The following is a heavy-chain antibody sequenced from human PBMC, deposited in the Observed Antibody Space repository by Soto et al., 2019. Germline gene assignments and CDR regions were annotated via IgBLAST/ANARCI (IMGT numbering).Heavy chain of an antibody. D-gene: IGHD3-16*01. Sequence: PGGSLRLSCAASGFSFSTSTMNWVRQAPGKGLEWVSYISSGSTTIYYADSVKGRFTISRDNGKNSLYLQMNSLRDEDTAVYYCARVRRKDASDYYGMDVWGQGNTVTVSS. CDR2: ISSGSTTI. CDR1: GFSFSTST. CDR3: ARVRRKDASDYYGMDV. J-gene: IGHJ6*02. V-gene: IGHV3-48*02.